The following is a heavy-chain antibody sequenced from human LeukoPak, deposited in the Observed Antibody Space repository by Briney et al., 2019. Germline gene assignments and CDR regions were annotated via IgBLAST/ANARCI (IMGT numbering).Heavy chain of an antibody. Sequence: GGSLRPSCAAAGSTFRNYGMHCVRQAPGNWLEWVAVISHEGSAKYYADSVEGRFTISRDNSKNTHNLQKNSLRAEDTAVYYCAKEQDQRVSAQLDYWGQGTLVTVSS. CDR3: AKEQDQRVSAQLDY. J-gene: IGHJ4*02. CDR2: ISHEGSAK. V-gene: IGHV3-30*18. CDR1: GSTFRNYG. D-gene: IGHD6-13*01.